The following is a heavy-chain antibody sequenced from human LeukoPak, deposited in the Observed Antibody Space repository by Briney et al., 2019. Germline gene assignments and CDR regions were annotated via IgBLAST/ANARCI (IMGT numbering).Heavy chain of an antibody. CDR3: ARARGYSYGRGGVLDFDY. D-gene: IGHD5-18*01. V-gene: IGHV1-69*13. Sequence: SVKVSCKASGYTFTSYAISWVRQAPGQGLEWMGGIIPIFGTANYAQKFQGRVTITADESTSTAYMELSSLRSEDTAVYYCARARGYSYGRGGVLDFDYWGQGTLITVSS. J-gene: IGHJ4*02. CDR2: IIPIFGTA. CDR1: GYTFTSYA.